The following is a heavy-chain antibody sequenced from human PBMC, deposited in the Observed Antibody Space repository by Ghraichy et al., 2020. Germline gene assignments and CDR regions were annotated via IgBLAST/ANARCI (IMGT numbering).Heavy chain of an antibody. CDR3: ARASGNMVGATYYYYGMDV. V-gene: IGHV4-34*01. CDR1: GGSFSGYY. CDR2: INHSGST. Sequence: SETLSLTCAVYGGSFSGYYWSWIRQPPGKGLEWIGEINHSGSTNYNPSLKSRVTISVDTSKNQFSLKLSSVTAADTAVYYCARASGNMVGATYYYYGMDVWGQGTTVTVSS. D-gene: IGHD1-26*01. J-gene: IGHJ6*02.